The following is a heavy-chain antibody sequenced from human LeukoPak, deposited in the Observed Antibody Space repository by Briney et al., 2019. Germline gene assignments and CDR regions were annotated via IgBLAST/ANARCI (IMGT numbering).Heavy chain of an antibody. D-gene: IGHD3-10*01. V-gene: IGHV4-59*08. CDR1: GGSISSYY. Sequence: SETLSLTCTVSGGSISSYYWSWIRQPPGKGLEWIGYIYYSGSTNYNPSLKSRVTISVDTSKNQFSLKLSSVTAADTAVYYCARIQFGESPMLFDYWGQGTLVTVSS. CDR3: ARIQFGESPMLFDY. J-gene: IGHJ4*02. CDR2: IYYSGST.